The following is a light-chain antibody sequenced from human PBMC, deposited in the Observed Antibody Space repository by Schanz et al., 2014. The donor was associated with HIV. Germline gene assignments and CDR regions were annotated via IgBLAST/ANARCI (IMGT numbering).Light chain of an antibody. CDR3: SSYTSSSMV. Sequence: QSVLTQPASVSGSPGQSITISCTGTSSAVANYNLVSWYQQHPGKAPKLIIFEVNKRPSGVPDRFSASEESGASASLTITGLQPEDEADYYCSSYTSSSMVFGGGTKLTVL. V-gene: IGLV2-14*02. CDR2: EVN. J-gene: IGLJ2*01. CDR1: SSAVANYNL.